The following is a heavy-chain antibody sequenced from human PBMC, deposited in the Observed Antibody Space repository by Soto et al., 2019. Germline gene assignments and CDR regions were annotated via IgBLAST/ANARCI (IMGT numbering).Heavy chain of an antibody. Sequence: GESLKISCNGYGYSFTRYWIGWVRQMPGKGLEWMGIIFPGDSDTRYSPSFQGQVTISADTSISATYLQWSSLRASDTAMYYCTTGASMTPDYWGQGTQVTVS. CDR1: GYSFTRYW. V-gene: IGHV5-51*01. D-gene: IGHD2-8*02. J-gene: IGHJ4*02. CDR2: IFPGDSDT. CDR3: TTGASMTPDY.